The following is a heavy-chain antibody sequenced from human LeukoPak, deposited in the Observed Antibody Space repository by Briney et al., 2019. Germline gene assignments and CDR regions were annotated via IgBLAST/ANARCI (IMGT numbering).Heavy chain of an antibody. CDR1: GGSISSGSYY. V-gene: IGHV4-61*02. J-gene: IGHJ4*02. CDR2: IYTSGST. Sequence: SETLSLTCTVSGGSISSGSYYWSWIRQPAGKGLEWIGRIYTSGSTNYNPSLKSRVTISVDTSKNQFSLKLSSVTAADTAVYYCPRNGESAYRPYYFDYWGQGTLVTVSS. D-gene: IGHD3-10*01. CDR3: PRNGESAYRPYYFDY.